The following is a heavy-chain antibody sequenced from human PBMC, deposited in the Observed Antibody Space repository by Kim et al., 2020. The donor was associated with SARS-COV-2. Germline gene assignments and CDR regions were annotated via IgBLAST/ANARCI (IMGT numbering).Heavy chain of an antibody. Sequence: SETLSHTCTVSGGSISSYYWSWIRQPPGKGLEWIGYIYYSGSTNYNPSLKSRVTISVDTSKNQFSLKLSSVTAADTAVYYCARGTVTTDHDYWGQGTLVTVSS. CDR3: ARGTVTTDHDY. D-gene: IGHD4-17*01. CDR1: GGSISSYY. J-gene: IGHJ4*02. V-gene: IGHV4-59*13. CDR2: IYYSGST.